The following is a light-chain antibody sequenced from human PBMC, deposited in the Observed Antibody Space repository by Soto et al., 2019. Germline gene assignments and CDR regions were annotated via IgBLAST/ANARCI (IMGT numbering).Light chain of an antibody. Sequence: EIVMTQSPATLSVSPGERVTLSCRASQSVSSNLAWYQQKPGQAPRLLIYGASTRATDIPARFSGSGSGTEFTLNISSLQSEDFEVYYCQQYNTWPPWTFGQGTKVEIK. CDR1: QSVSSN. CDR2: GAS. CDR3: QQYNTWPPWT. J-gene: IGKJ1*01. V-gene: IGKV3-15*01.